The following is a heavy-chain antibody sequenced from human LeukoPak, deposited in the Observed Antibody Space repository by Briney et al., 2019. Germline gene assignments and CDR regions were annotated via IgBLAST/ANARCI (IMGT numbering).Heavy chain of an antibody. Sequence: SSETLSLTCAVYGGSFSGYYWSWIRQPPGKGLEWIGEINHSGSTNYNPSLKSRVTISVDTSKNQCSLKLNSVTAADTAVYYCARGGYDYGYYFDSWGQGTLVTVSS. J-gene: IGHJ4*02. CDR1: GGSFSGYY. D-gene: IGHD5-12*01. CDR2: INHSGST. CDR3: ARGGYDYGYYFDS. V-gene: IGHV4-34*01.